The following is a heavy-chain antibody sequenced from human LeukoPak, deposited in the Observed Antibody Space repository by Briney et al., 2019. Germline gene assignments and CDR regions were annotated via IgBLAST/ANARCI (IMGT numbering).Heavy chain of an antibody. CDR2: ISYDGTNK. CDR1: GFPFSRYG. V-gene: IGHV3-30*03. J-gene: IGHJ5*02. CDR3: AREGGGYSRNNWFDP. Sequence: PGGSLRLSCVPSGFPFSRYGMHWVRQAPGKGLEWVAVISYDGTNKYYADSVNGRFTVSRDNSKNTLYLQMNGLRAEDTAVYYCAREGGGYSRNNWFDPWGQGTLVTVSS. D-gene: IGHD2-2*03.